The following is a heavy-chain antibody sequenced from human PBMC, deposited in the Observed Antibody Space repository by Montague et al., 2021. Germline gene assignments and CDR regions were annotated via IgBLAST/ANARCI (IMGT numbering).Heavy chain of an antibody. Sequence: SLRLSCAASGFTISSWAMSWVRQAPGKGLECVSLINASGGKTHYADSVTGRFTISRDRSKNTLYLQMDSLRVGDTAVYYCANFRQSVEMDVWGQGTRVTVSS. CDR1: GFTISSWA. D-gene: IGHD3-3*01. V-gene: IGHV3-23*01. CDR3: ANFRQSVEMDV. CDR2: INASGGKT. J-gene: IGHJ6*02.